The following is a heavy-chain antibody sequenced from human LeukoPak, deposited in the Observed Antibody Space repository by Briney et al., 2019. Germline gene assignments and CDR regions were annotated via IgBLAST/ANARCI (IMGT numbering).Heavy chain of an antibody. J-gene: IGHJ3*02. Sequence: PGGSVRLSCAASGFTFSSYSVNWVRQAPGKGLEWVSYISSSSSTIYYADSVKGRFTISRDNAKNSLYLQMNSLRAEDTAVYYCASTPSRGAFDIWGQGTMVTVSS. CDR2: ISSSSSTI. V-gene: IGHV3-48*01. CDR1: GFTFSSYS. CDR3: ASTPSRGAFDI.